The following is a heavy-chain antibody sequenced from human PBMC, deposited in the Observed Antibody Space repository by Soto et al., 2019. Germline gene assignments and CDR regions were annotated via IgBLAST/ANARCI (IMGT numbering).Heavy chain of an antibody. Sequence: SETLSLTCAVYGGSFSGYYWSWIRQPPGKGLEWIGEINHSGSTNYNPSLKSRVTISVDTSKNQFSLKLSSVTAADTAVYYCAREDRSGSGSYYWGQGTLVTVS. CDR1: GGSFSGYY. J-gene: IGHJ4*02. CDR2: INHSGST. V-gene: IGHV4-34*01. D-gene: IGHD1-26*01. CDR3: AREDRSGSGSYY.